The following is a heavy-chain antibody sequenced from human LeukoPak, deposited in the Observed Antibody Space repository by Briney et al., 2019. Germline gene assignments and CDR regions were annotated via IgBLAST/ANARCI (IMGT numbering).Heavy chain of an antibody. J-gene: IGHJ4*02. CDR2: IKQDGSEK. CDR3: AIGIQLPD. D-gene: IGHD1-1*01. CDR1: GFTFSSYA. V-gene: IGHV3-7*01. Sequence: PGGSLRLSCAASGFTFSSYAMSWVRQAPGKGLEWVANIKQDGSEKNYVDSVKGRFTISRDNGNDSLYLQMHSLRAEDTAVYYCAIGIQLPDWGQGTLVTVSS.